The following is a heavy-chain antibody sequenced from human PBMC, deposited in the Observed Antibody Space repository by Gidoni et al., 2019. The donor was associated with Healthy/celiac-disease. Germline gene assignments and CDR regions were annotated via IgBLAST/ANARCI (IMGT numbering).Heavy chain of an antibody. CDR3: ARDRGRA. D-gene: IGHD1-26*01. CDR1: GFTFSSYS. J-gene: IGHJ5*02. CDR2: ISSSSSYI. Sequence: EVKRGESGGGRVKPGGPRNPPLAAFGFTFSSYSMKWVRQAPGKGLEWVSSISSSSSYIYYADSVKGRFTISRDNAKNSLYLQMNSLRAEDTAVYYCARDRGRAWGQGTLVTVSS. V-gene: IGHV3-21*01.